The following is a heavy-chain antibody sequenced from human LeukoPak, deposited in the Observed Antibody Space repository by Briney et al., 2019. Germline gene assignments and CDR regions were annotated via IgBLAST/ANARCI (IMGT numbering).Heavy chain of an antibody. CDR3: ARAPHYDYVYPFDY. D-gene: IGHD3-16*01. CDR2: MNPNSGNT. V-gene: IGHV1-8*01. CDR1: GYTFTSYD. Sequence: ASVKVSCKASGYTFTSYDINWVRQATGQGLEWMGWMNPNSGNTGYAQKFQGRVTITRNTSISTAYMELSSLRSEDTAVYYCARAPHYDYVYPFDYWGQGTLVTVSS. J-gene: IGHJ4*02.